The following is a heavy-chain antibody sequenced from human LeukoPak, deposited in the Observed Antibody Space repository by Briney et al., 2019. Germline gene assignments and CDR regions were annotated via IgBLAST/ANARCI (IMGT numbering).Heavy chain of an antibody. V-gene: IGHV1-2*02. J-gene: IGHJ4*02. CDR1: GYTFTGYY. CDR3: AREVYSGYDFLFDY. CDR2: TNPNSGGT. Sequence: GASVKVSCKASGYTFTGYYMHWVRQAPGQGLEWMGWTNPNSGGTNYAQKFQGRVTMTRDTSISTAYMELSRLRSDDTAVYYCAREVYSGYDFLFDYWGQGTLVTVSS. D-gene: IGHD5-12*01.